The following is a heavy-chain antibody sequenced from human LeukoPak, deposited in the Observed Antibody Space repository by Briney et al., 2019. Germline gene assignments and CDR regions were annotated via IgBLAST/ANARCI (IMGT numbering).Heavy chain of an antibody. CDR3: ARGARVISYWFDY. CDR2: INHSGST. Sequence: GSLRLSCAASGFTFSSYGMHWVRQAPGKGLEWIGEINHSGSTNYNPSLKSRVTISIDASKNQFSLKLSSVTAADTAVYCCARGARVISYWFDYWGQGTLVTVPS. J-gene: IGHJ4*02. D-gene: IGHD2-8*02. CDR1: GFTFSSYG. V-gene: IGHV4-34*01.